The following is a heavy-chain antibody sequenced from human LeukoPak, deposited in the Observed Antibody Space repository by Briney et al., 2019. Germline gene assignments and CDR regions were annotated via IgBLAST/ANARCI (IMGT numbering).Heavy chain of an antibody. Sequence: PSETLSLTCTVSGYSISSGYYWGWIRQPPGKGLEWIGSIYHSGGTYYNPSLKSRVTISVDTSKNQFSLKLSSVTAADTAVYYCARDLAGHFGGFYFDYWGQGTLVTVSS. CDR1: GYSISSGYY. CDR3: ARDLAGHFGGFYFDY. J-gene: IGHJ4*02. D-gene: IGHD2-21*01. CDR2: IYHSGGT. V-gene: IGHV4-38-2*02.